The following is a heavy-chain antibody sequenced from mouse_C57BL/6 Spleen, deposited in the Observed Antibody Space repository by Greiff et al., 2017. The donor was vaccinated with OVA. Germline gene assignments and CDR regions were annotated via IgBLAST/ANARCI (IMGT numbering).Heavy chain of an antibody. CDR2: IDPSDSYT. Sequence: QVQLQQPGAELVKPGASVKLSCKASGYTFTSYWMQWVKQRPGQGLEWIGEIDPSDSYTNYNQKFKGKATLTVDTSSSTAYMQLRSLTSEDSAVYYCARRTTVVPWYFDVWGTGTTVTVSS. CDR3: ARRTTVVPWYFDV. J-gene: IGHJ1*03. CDR1: GYTFTSYW. V-gene: IGHV1-50*01. D-gene: IGHD1-1*01.